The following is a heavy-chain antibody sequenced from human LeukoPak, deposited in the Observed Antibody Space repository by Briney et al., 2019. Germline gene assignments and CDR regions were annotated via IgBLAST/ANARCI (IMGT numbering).Heavy chain of an antibody. Sequence: SVKVSCKASGYTFTGYYMHWVRQAPGQGLEWMGRIIPILGIANYAQKFQGRVTITADKSTSTAYMELSSLRSEDTAVYYCASYYDSSGYYDYWGQGTLVTVSS. CDR1: GYTFTGYY. D-gene: IGHD3-22*01. V-gene: IGHV1-69*02. CDR3: ASYYDSSGYYDY. CDR2: IIPILGIA. J-gene: IGHJ4*02.